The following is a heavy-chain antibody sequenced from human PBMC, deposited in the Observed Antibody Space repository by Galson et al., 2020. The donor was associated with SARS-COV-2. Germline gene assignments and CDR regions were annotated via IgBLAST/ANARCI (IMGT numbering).Heavy chain of an antibody. CDR2: IGGAGSLT. CDR1: GFTFKNYA. CDR3: ARDREELWSNWFDP. Sequence: GESLKISCEGSGFTFKNYAINWVRQTPGKGLEWVSTIGGAGSLTYYADSVKGRFTVSRDNSKNTLYLQMNSLRVEDMGVYFCARDREELWSNWFDPWGQGTLVAVSS. V-gene: IGHV3-23*01. D-gene: IGHD2-21*01. J-gene: IGHJ5*02.